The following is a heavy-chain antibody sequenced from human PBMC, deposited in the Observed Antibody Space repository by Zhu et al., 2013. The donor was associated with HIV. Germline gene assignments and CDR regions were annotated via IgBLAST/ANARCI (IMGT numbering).Heavy chain of an antibody. J-gene: IGHJ4*02. CDR2: ISYDGSNK. CDR3: ARDYYDSSGYLFDY. Sequence: VQLVESGGGVVQPGRSLRLSCAASGFTFSSYAMHWVRQAPGKGLEWVAVISYDGSNKYYADSVKGRFTISRDNSKNTLYLQMNSLRAEDTAVYYCARDYYDSSGYLFDYWGQGTLVTVSS. D-gene: IGHD3-22*01. V-gene: IGHV3-30-3*01. CDR1: GFTFSSYA.